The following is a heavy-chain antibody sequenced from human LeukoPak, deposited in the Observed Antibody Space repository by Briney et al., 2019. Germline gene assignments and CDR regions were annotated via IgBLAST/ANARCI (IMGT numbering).Heavy chain of an antibody. D-gene: IGHD5-24*01. Sequence: GGSLRLSCVASGFTFSSHGMNWDRQAPGKGLEWVSGIIPSGHTTYYADSVRGRFTISRDNSRSTVYLQMNSLRAEDTAVYYCAKDDRWLQFCCWGQGTLVTVSA. V-gene: IGHV3-23*01. CDR2: IIPSGHTT. J-gene: IGHJ4*02. CDR1: GFTFSSHG. CDR3: AKDDRWLQFCC.